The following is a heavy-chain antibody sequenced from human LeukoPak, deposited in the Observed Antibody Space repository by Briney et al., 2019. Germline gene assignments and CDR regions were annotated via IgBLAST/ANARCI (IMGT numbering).Heavy chain of an antibody. CDR3: ARGRHGDYGSGSMIYMDV. V-gene: IGHV4-39*01. D-gene: IGHD3-10*01. Sequence: PSETRSLTCTVSAGSISSSNYYWGWIRQPPVKGLEWIGIIYYSGSAYYNPSLKSRVTISVDTSKNQFSLKLSSVTAADTAVYYCARGRHGDYGSGSMIYMDVWGKGTTATVSS. CDR1: AGSISSSNYY. J-gene: IGHJ6*03. CDR2: IYYSGSA.